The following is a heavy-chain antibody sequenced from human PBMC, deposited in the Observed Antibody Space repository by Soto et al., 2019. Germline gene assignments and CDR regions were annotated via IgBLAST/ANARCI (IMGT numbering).Heavy chain of an antibody. V-gene: IGHV1-69*08. J-gene: IGHJ5*02. CDR1: GGTFSSYT. Sequence: QVQLVQSGAEVKKPGSSVKVSCKASGGTFSSYTISWVRQAPGQGLEWMGRIIPILGIANYAQKFQGRVTITADKSTSTAYMELSSLRSEDTPVYYCARDLPQVNWFDPWGQGTLVTVSS. CDR3: ARDLPQVNWFDP. CDR2: IIPILGIA.